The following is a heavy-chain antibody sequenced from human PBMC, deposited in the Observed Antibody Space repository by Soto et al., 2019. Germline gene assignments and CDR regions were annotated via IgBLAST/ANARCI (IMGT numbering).Heavy chain of an antibody. CDR2: INHSGST. CDR1: GGSFSGYY. D-gene: IGHD6-13*01. CDR3: ARGLRAMIAADGAIDD. V-gene: IGHV4-34*01. Sequence: SETLSLTCAVYGGSFSGYYWSWIRQPPGKGLEWIGEINHSGSTNYNPSLKSRVTISVDTSKNQFSLKLSSVTAADTAVYYCARGLRAMIAADGAIDDWGQGTRVTVAS. J-gene: IGHJ4*02.